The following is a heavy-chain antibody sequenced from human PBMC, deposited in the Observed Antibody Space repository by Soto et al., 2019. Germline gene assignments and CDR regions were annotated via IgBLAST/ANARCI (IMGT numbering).Heavy chain of an antibody. CDR2: IHYSGTT. CDR3: ATGEASSRNLAPYYLDF. CDR1: GGSMRNYF. V-gene: IGHV4-59*01. D-gene: IGHD6-13*01. Sequence: PSETLSLTCTVSGGSMRNYFWTWIRQPPGKGLEWIGYIHYSGTTSFFPSYNPSLRSRVTISEDTSKNQFSLKLLSVTTADTAVYFCATGEASSRNLAPYYLDFWGQGTLFPVSS. J-gene: IGHJ4*02.